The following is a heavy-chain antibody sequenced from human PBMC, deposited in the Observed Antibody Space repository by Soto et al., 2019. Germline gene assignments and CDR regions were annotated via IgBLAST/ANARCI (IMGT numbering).Heavy chain of an antibody. CDR3: ARGRGVWGSYQYNWFDP. CDR2: INHSGST. D-gene: IGHD3-16*02. V-gene: IGHV4-34*01. CDR1: GGSFSGYY. Sequence: PSETLSLTCAVYGGSFSGYYWSWIRQPPGKGLEWIGEINHSGSTNYNPSLKSRVTISVDTSKNQFSLKLSSVTAADTAVYYCARGRGVWGSYQYNWFDPWGQGTLVTVSS. J-gene: IGHJ5*02.